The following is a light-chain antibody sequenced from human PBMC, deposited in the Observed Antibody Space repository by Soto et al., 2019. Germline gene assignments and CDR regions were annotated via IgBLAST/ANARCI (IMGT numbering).Light chain of an antibody. Sequence: QSALTQPASVSGSAGQSITISCTGTSSDVGSYNLVSWYQQYSGKAPKLLIYEVNKRPSGVSNRFSGSKSGNTASLTISGLQAEDEADYYCCSYAGIRVFGTGTKVIVL. CDR3: CSYAGIRV. CDR2: EVN. J-gene: IGLJ1*01. V-gene: IGLV2-23*02. CDR1: SSDVGSYNL.